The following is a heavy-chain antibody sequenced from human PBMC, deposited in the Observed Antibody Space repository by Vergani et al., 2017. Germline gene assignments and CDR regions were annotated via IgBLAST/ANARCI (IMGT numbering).Heavy chain of an antibody. CDR3: ARGFPETTRLEGFDV. D-gene: IGHD1-1*01. Sequence: QVQLVQSGAEVKKPGALVKIPCKTSGYSFFSTYYIHWVRQAPGQGLEWMGIINPSRGSTNYAQQFQGRVTMTRDTSTSTVYMELSSLRSEDTAVYYCARGFPETTRLEGFDVWGQGTTVIVSS. J-gene: IGHJ6*02. V-gene: IGHV1-46*01. CDR1: GYSFFSTYY. CDR2: INPSRGST.